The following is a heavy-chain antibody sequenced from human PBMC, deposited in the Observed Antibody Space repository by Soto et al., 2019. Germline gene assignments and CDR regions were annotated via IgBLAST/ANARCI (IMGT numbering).Heavy chain of an antibody. CDR1: GGSISSGGYY. Sequence: SETLSLTCTVSGGSISSGGYYWSWIRQHPGKGLEWIGYIYYSRSTYYNPSLKSRVTISVDTSKNQFSLKLSSVTAADTAVYYCARDRGLDCSSTSCYRLGNWFDPWGQGTLVT. D-gene: IGHD2-2*02. CDR3: ARDRGLDCSSTSCYRLGNWFDP. J-gene: IGHJ5*02. V-gene: IGHV4-30-4*08. CDR2: IYYSRST.